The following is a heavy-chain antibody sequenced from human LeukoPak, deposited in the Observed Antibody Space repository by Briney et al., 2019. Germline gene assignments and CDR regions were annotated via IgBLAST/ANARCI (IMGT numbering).Heavy chain of an antibody. CDR1: GFTFIRHA. CDR2: TGLNSVNT. V-gene: IGHV3-23*01. J-gene: IGHJ4*02. CDR3: AKGDDSGEHPTRAYYFDT. D-gene: IGHD1-26*01. Sequence: PGGSLRLSCAYSGFTFIRHAMSWVRQAPGRGLEWVSTTGLNSVNTLSAESVQGRFSISRDNSKNTLDLQMDNLRVDDTAVYYCAKGDDSGEHPTRAYYFDTWGQGSLVTVSS.